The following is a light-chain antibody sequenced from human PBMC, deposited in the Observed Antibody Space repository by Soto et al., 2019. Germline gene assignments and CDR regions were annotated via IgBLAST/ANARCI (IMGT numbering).Light chain of an antibody. CDR2: WAS. CDR3: QQYESTPPA. Sequence: DIVITHSPDSLAVSLGERATINCKSSQSVLYSSNNKNYLAWYQQRPGQPPKLLIYWASTRESGVPDRFSGSGSGTDFTLTITSLQAEDVAVYYCQQYESTPPAFGQGTKLEI. J-gene: IGKJ2*01. V-gene: IGKV4-1*01. CDR1: QSVLYSSNNKNY.